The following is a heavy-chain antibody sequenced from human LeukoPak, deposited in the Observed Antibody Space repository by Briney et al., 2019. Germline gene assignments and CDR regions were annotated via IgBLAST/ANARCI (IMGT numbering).Heavy chain of an antibody. V-gene: IGHV4-59*11. J-gene: IGHJ6*02. Sequence: PSETLSLTCTVSGGSISRHYWSWLRQPPGKGLEWIGYIYHSGSTNYNPSLKSRVTISVDTSKNQFSLKVSSVTAADTAVYYCARDPSYSSSSYYYYYGMDVWGQGTTATVSS. CDR3: ARDPSYSSSSYYYYYGMDV. CDR2: IYHSGST. D-gene: IGHD6-13*01. CDR1: GGSISRHY.